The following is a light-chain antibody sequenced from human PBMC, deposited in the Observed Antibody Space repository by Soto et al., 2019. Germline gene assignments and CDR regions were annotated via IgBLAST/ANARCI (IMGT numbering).Light chain of an antibody. V-gene: IGKV3-20*01. CDR2: GAS. Sequence: EIVMTQSPATLSVSPGERATLSCRASQSFSIRFLAWYQQKPGQAPRLLMYGASSRATGIPDRFSGTGSGTDFTLTISRLEPEDFAVYYCQQYGSSPYTFGLGTRLEIK. CDR3: QQYGSSPYT. J-gene: IGKJ5*01. CDR1: QSFSIRF.